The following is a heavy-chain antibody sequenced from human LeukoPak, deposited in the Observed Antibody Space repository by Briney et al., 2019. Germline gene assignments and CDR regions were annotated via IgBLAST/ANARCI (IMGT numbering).Heavy chain of an antibody. V-gene: IGHV3-48*03. J-gene: IGHJ4*03. CDR1: GFTFSSYE. CDR3: APHLSGVTGSPYGRGTDY. Sequence: GSLTLSCAASGFTFSSYERSWIRQPPGKGLEWVSYINSSGSTIYYASSMKRLFTISRDHAKNSLYPQITSLRAEDTAVYHCAPHLSGVTGSPYGRGTDYWGQGTDITVSS. D-gene: IGHD1-26*01. CDR2: INSSGSTI.